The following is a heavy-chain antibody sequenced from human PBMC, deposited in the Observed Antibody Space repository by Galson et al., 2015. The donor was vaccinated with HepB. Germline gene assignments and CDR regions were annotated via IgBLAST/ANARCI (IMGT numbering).Heavy chain of an antibody. CDR3: ARIEDQQLIYYYYHGMDV. J-gene: IGHJ6*02. D-gene: IGHD5-24*01. Sequence: SVKVSCKASGYTFTNYGINWVRQAPGRGLEWMGWISAYNGDTNYAQKFQGRVTMTTDTSTSTVYLELRSLRSDDAAVYYCARIEDQQLIYYYYHGMDVWGQGTTVTVSS. CDR1: GYTFTNYG. V-gene: IGHV1-18*01. CDR2: ISAYNGDT.